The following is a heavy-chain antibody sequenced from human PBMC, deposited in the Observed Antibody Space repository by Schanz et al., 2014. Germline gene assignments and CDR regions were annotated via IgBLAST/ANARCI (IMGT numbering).Heavy chain of an antibody. CDR2: IKQDESER. CDR1: GFTFSSYG. Sequence: VQLVESGGGVVQPGGSLRLSCATSGFTFSSYGMHWVRQVPGKGLEWVANIKQDESERSYVDSVKGRFTISRDNAKNSLYLQMNSLRAEDTAVYYCARDKGGYYPFDYWGQGTLVTVSS. V-gene: IGHV3-7*01. CDR3: ARDKGGYYPFDY. D-gene: IGHD3-3*01. J-gene: IGHJ4*02.